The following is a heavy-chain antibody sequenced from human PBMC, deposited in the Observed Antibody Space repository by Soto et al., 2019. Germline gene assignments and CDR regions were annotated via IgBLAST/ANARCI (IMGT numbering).Heavy chain of an antibody. V-gene: IGHV3-23*01. D-gene: IGHD5-18*01. CDR3: VRERSGYSYADS. CDR1: GFTFSSYA. Sequence: EVQLLESGGGLVQPGGSLRLSCAASGFTFSSYAMSWVRQAPGKGLEWVSAISGSGANTYHADSVKGRFTISRDNSKNTLYLQMNSLRAEDSAMYYCVRERSGYSYADSWGQGTLVTVSS. CDR2: ISGSGANT. J-gene: IGHJ4*02.